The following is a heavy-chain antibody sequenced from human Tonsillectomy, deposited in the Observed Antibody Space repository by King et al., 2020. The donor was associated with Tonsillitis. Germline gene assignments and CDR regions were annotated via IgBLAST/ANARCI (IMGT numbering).Heavy chain of an antibody. J-gene: IGHJ4*02. CDR1: GFTFSNYG. V-gene: IGHV3-30*18. CDR2: ISYDGSNK. D-gene: IGHD3-22*01. CDR3: AKEYDSSGYSDY. Sequence: QVQLVESGGGVVQPGRSLRLSCAASGFTFSNYGMHWVRQAPGKGLEWVAAISYDGSNKYYADSVKGRFTISRDNSKNTLYLQMNSLRAEDTAVYYCAKEYDSSGYSDYWGQGTLVTVSS.